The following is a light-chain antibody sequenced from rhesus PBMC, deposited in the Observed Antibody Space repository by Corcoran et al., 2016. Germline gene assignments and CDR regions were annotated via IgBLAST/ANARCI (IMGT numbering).Light chain of an antibody. CDR1: QDISKW. V-gene: IGKV1-69*01. Sequence: DIQMTQSPSSLSASVGDRVTITCRASQDISKWLAWYQQKPGKAPKLLIFGASNLATGVPSRFSGSGSGTDFTLSISRLQPEDFATYYCQQHDNSPLTFGGGTKVEIK. CDR3: QQHDNSPLT. CDR2: GAS. J-gene: IGKJ4*01.